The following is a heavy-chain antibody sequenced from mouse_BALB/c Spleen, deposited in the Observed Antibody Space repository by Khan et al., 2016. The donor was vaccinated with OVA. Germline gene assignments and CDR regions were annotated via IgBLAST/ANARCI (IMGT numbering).Heavy chain of an antibody. CDR2: INTHSGVP. J-gene: IGHJ4*01. V-gene: IGHV9-4*02. CDR1: GYTFTTAG. CDR3: ARGGDAYYSCDGGAMDY. D-gene: IGHD2-12*01. Sequence: QIQLVQSGPELKKPGETVRISCKASGYTFTTAGMQWVQKMPGKGLKWIGWINTHSGVPKYAEDFKGRFAFSLETSTSTAYLQISNLKNEDTVTYYGARGGDAYYSCDGGAMDYWGQGTSVTVSS.